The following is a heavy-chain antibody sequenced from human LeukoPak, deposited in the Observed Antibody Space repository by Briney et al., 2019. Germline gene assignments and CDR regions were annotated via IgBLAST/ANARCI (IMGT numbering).Heavy chain of an antibody. CDR3: ASNLGISGDY. J-gene: IGHJ4*02. CDR1: GGSISSSSYY. V-gene: IGHV4-39*07. Sequence: SETLSLTCTVSGGSISSSSYYWGWIRQPPGKGLEWIGSIYYSGSTYYNPSLKSRVTISVDTSKNQFSLKLSSVTAADTAVYYCASNLGISGDYWGQGTLVTVSS. CDR2: IYYSGST. D-gene: IGHD3-10*01.